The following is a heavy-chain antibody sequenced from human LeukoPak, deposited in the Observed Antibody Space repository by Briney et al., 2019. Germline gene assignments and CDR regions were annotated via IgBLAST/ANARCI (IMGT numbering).Heavy chain of an antibody. CDR1: GGSFSGYY. CDR3: ARGRRSTSWSTARDWFDP. J-gene: IGHJ5*02. D-gene: IGHD2-2*01. Sequence: KPSETLSLTCAVYGGSFSGYYWSWIRQPPGKGLEWIGEVNHSGSTNYNPSLKSRVTISVDTSKNQFSLKLSSVTAADTAVYYCARGRRSTSWSTARDWFDPWGQGTLVTVSS. CDR2: VNHSGST. V-gene: IGHV4-34*01.